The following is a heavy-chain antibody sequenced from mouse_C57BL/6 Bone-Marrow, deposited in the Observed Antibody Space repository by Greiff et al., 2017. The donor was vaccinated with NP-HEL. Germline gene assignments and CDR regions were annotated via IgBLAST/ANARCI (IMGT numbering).Heavy chain of an antibody. CDR2: INPNYGTT. V-gene: IGHV1-39*01. Sequence: VQLVESGPELVKPGASVKISCKASGYSFTDYNMNWVKQSNGKSLEWIGVINPNYGTTSYNQKFKGKATLTVDQSSSTAYMQLNSLTSEDSAGEYCARPGYGNYEAWFAYWGQGTLVTVSA. CDR1: GYSFTDYN. J-gene: IGHJ3*01. CDR3: ARPGYGNYEAWFAY. D-gene: IGHD2-10*02.